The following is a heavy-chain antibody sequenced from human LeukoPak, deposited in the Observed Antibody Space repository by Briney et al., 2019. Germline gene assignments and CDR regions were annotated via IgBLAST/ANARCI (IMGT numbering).Heavy chain of an antibody. CDR2: IDKDGREK. CDR3: ATYTQNFGAPGTDY. D-gene: IGHD3-10*01. Sequence: QTGGSLRLSCTVSGFTFNKYWMRRVRQAPGKGLEWVASIDKDGREKRYVDSAEGRFTISRDNAKNSVYLQMTSLGAEDTAVYYCATYTQNFGAPGTDYWGQGTLVTVSS. CDR1: GFTFNKYW. J-gene: IGHJ4*02. V-gene: IGHV3-7*01.